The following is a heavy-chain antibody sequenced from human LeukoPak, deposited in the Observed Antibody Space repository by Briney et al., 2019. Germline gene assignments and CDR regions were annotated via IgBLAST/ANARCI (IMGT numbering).Heavy chain of an antibody. J-gene: IGHJ3*02. D-gene: IGHD3-16*01. Sequence: GSLRLSCAASGFTFTSYAMSWVRQAPGKGLEWVSAITGSGDTTYYAASVKGRFAISRDNSKNTLYLQMNSLRAEDTAVYYCAKGFWGSYAPFDIWGQGTMVTVSS. CDR3: AKGFWGSYAPFDI. CDR1: GFTFTSYA. V-gene: IGHV3-23*01. CDR2: ITGSGDTT.